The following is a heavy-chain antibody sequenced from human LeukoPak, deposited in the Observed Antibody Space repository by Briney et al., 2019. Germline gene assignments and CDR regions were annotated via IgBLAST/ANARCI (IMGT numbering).Heavy chain of an antibody. V-gene: IGHV3-30-3*01. D-gene: IGHD3-22*01. J-gene: IGHJ4*02. CDR2: ISYDGSNK. Sequence: GGSLRLSCAASGFTFSSYAMHWVRQAPGKGLERVAVISYDGSNKYYADSVKGRFTISRDNSKNTLYLQMNSLRAEDTAVYYCARGHKSSGYYESGDYWGQGTLVTVSS. CDR3: ARGHKSSGYYESGDY. CDR1: GFTFSSYA.